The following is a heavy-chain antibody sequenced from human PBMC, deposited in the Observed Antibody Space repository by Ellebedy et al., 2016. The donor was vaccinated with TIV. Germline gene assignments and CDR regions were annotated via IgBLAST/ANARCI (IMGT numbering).Heavy chain of an antibody. CDR2: IKHSGST. CDR3: ARSSGWYFFDY. V-gene: IGHV4-34*01. Sequence: MPGGSLRLSCAVYGGSFSGYYRSWIRQPPGKGLEWNGEIKHSGSTNYNPSLKSRVTISVDTSKNHFSLKLSSVTAADTAVYYCARSSGWYFFDYWGQGTLVTVSS. CDR1: GGSFSGYY. J-gene: IGHJ4*02. D-gene: IGHD3-10*01.